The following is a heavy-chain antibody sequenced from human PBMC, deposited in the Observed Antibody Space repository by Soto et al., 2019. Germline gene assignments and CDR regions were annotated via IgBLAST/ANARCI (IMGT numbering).Heavy chain of an antibody. D-gene: IGHD6-13*01. J-gene: IGHJ5*02. CDR1: GFSLSTSGMR. Sequence: SGPTLVNPTQTLTLTCTFSGFSLSTSGMRVSWIRQPPGKALEWLARIDWDDYKFYSTSLKTRLTISKDTSKNQVVLTMTNMDPVYTATYYCARTQTLAAACHNWFDPWGQGTLVTVSS. V-gene: IGHV2-70*04. CDR3: ARTQTLAAACHNWFDP. CDR2: IDWDDYK.